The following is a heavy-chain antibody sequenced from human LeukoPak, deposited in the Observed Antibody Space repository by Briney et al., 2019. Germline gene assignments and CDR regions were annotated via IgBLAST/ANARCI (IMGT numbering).Heavy chain of an antibody. Sequence: QPGRSLRLSCAASGFTFDDYAMHWVRQAPGKGLEWVSGISWNSGSIGYADSVKGRFTISRDNAKNTLYLQMNSLRAEDAAVYYCARDRMGTGPTTFDFWGQGTLVTVSS. D-gene: IGHD1/OR15-1a*01. CDR2: ISWNSGSI. CDR3: ARDRMGTGPTTFDF. J-gene: IGHJ4*02. CDR1: GFTFDDYA. V-gene: IGHV3-9*01.